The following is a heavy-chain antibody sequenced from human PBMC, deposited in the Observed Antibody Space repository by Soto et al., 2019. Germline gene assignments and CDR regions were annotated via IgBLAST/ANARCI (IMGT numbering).Heavy chain of an antibody. Sequence: QVQLQESGPGLVKPSGTLSLTCAVSGASMTSSHWWSWVRQPPGKGLEWIGEIYHTGSANYKPSLASRVTISVDKSKNRFSLILTSVTAADTATYYCARRTTGSGWYPMFDTWGQGALVTVSS. CDR3: ARRTTGSGWYPMFDT. CDR1: GASMTSSHW. J-gene: IGHJ5*02. D-gene: IGHD6-19*01. CDR2: IYHTGSA. V-gene: IGHV4-4*02.